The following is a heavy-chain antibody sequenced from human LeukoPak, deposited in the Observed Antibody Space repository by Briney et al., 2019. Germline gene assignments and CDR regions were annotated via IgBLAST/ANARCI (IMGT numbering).Heavy chain of an antibody. J-gene: IGHJ4*02. V-gene: IGHV5-51*01. Sequence: GESLKISCKGSGYSFTSYWIGWVRQMPGKGLEWMGIIYPGDSDTRYSPSFQGQVTISADKSISTAYLQWSSLKASDTAMYYCARGRGGYSYGYSFDYWGQGTLVTVSS. CDR1: GYSFTSYW. CDR2: IYPGDSDT. D-gene: IGHD5-18*01. CDR3: ARGRGGYSYGYSFDY.